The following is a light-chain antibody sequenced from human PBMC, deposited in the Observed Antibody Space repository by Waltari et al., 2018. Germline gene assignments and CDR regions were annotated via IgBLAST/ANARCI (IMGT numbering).Light chain of an antibody. CDR3: QHYVRLPAT. J-gene: IGKJ1*01. Sequence: EIVLTQCPDTLSLSLRESATVSCRASQSVSRALAWYQQKPGQAPRLLIYGASTRATGIPDRFSGSGSGTDFSLTISRLEPDDFAVYYCQHYVRLPATFGQGTTVEI. CDR1: QSVSRA. V-gene: IGKV3-20*01. CDR2: GAS.